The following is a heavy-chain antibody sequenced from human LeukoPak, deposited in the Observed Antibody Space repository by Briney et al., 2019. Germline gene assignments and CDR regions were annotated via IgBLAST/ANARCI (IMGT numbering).Heavy chain of an antibody. CDR3: ASRKRSSGFNFDY. J-gene: IGHJ4*02. Sequence: PSETLSLTCTVSGGSISTSSYYWGWIRQPPGKGLEWIGSIYYSGSTYYNPSLKSRVTISVDTSKNQFSLKLSSVTAADTAVYYCASRKRSSGFNFDYWGQGTLVTVSS. CDR1: GGSISTSSYY. D-gene: IGHD3-22*01. V-gene: IGHV4-39*07. CDR2: IYYSGST.